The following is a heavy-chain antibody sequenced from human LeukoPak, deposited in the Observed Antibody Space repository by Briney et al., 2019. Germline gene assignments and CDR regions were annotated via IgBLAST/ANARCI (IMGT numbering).Heavy chain of an antibody. Sequence: PGGSVRLSCAASGFTFSSYSMHWVRQAPGKGLEWVSYINSSSSTIYYADSVQGRLTISRDNAKNSLYLEMNSLRDEDTAVYYCARVRDGDYESYYFGIDVWGQGTTVTVSS. J-gene: IGHJ6*02. V-gene: IGHV3-48*02. CDR3: ARVRDGDYESYYFGIDV. CDR2: INSSSSTI. D-gene: IGHD4-17*01. CDR1: GFTFSSYS.